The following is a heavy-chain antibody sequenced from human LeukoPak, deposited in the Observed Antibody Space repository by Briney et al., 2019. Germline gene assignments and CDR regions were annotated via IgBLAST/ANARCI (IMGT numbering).Heavy chain of an antibody. J-gene: IGHJ4*02. Sequence: GRSLRLSCAASGFTFSSYAMHWVRQAPGKGLEGVACIRYTGSNKYYADSVKGRFTISRDNAKNSLYLQMNSLRAEDTAVYYCARSGRGVSRYFDYWGQGTLVTVSS. D-gene: IGHD3-10*01. CDR1: GFTFSSYA. V-gene: IGHV3-30*04. CDR2: IRYTGSNK. CDR3: ARSGRGVSRYFDY.